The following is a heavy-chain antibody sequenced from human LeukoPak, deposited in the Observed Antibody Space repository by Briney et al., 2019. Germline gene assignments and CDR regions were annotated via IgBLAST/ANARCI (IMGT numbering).Heavy chain of an antibody. D-gene: IGHD5-18*01. CDR2: IIPIFGTA. CDR1: GGTFSSYA. Sequence: ASVKVSCKASGGTFSSYAISWVRQAPGQGLEWMGGIIPIFGTANYAQKLQGRVTMTTDTSTSTAYMELRSLRSDDTAVYYCAREGDSYGSFLDYWGQGTLVTVSS. V-gene: IGHV1-69*05. J-gene: IGHJ4*02. CDR3: AREGDSYGSFLDY.